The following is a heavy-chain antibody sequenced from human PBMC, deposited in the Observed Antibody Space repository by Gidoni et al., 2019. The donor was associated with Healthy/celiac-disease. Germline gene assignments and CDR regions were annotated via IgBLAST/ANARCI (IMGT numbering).Heavy chain of an antibody. J-gene: IGHJ6*02. CDR1: GFTFSSYA. V-gene: IGHV3-33*01. CDR3: ARVGYDYGDYVEYHYYGMDV. CDR2: IGYDGSNK. D-gene: IGHD4-17*01. Sequence: QVHLVASGGCVVQPGRSLRLSCAASGFTFSSYAMHWVRQAPGKGLEWVAVIGYDGSNKYYADSVKGRFTISRDNSKNTLYLQMNSLRAEDTAVYYCARVGYDYGDYVEYHYYGMDVWGQGTTVTVSS.